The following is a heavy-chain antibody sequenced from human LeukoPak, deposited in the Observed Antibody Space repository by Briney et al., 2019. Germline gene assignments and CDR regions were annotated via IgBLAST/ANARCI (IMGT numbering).Heavy chain of an antibody. V-gene: IGHV3-11*01. CDR2: ISSSGSTI. CDR1: RFTFSDYY. D-gene: IGHD3-22*01. Sequence: GGSLRLSCAASRFTFSDYYMSWIRQAPGKGLEWVSYISSSGSTIYYADSVKGRFTISRANAKNSLFLQMNSLRAEDTAVYYCAREGNYDDFDYWGQGTLVTVSS. J-gene: IGHJ4*02. CDR3: AREGNYDDFDY.